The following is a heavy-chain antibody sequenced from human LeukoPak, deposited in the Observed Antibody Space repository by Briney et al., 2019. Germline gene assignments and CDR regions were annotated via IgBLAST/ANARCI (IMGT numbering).Heavy chain of an antibody. Sequence: ASVKVSCKASGYTFTGYYMHWVRQAPGQGLEWMGWINPNSGGTNYAQKFQGRVTMTRNTSISTAYMELSSLRAEDTALYYCAKDKPNSSGYQGDVFDIWGQGTMVTVSS. D-gene: IGHD3-22*01. J-gene: IGHJ3*02. CDR1: GYTFTGYY. V-gene: IGHV1-2*02. CDR3: AKDKPNSSGYQGDVFDI. CDR2: INPNSGGT.